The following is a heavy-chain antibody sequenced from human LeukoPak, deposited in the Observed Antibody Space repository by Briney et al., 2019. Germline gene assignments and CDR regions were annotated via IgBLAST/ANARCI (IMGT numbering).Heavy chain of an antibody. CDR3: ARRYYYDSSGYYGFDY. CDR2: IYPGDSDT. CDR1: GYSFTSYW. Sequence: GESLKISCKGSGYSFTSYWIGWVRQMPGKGLEWVGIIYPGDSDTRYSPSFQGQVTISADKSISTAYLQWSSLKASDTAMYYCARRYYYDSSGYYGFDYWGQGTLVTVSS. J-gene: IGHJ4*02. V-gene: IGHV5-51*01. D-gene: IGHD3-22*01.